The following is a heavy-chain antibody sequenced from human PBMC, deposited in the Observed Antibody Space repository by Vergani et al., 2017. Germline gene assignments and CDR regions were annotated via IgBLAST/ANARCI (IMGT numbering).Heavy chain of an antibody. CDR2: MYTSGHT. V-gene: IGHV4-61*02. CDR3: ARASHCINCYSEGPNGPGYYYMDV. D-gene: IGHD2-21*01. J-gene: IGHJ6*03. CDR1: GASVSRGTYY. Sequence: QVQLQESGPGLLKPSQTLSLTCTVSGASVSRGTYYWTWIRQPAGKKLEWIVRMYTSGHTIYNPSLESRVPMSVDTSKNQFSLQLSSVTAADTAVYYCARASHCINCYSEGPNGPGYYYMDVWGKGTTVTVSS.